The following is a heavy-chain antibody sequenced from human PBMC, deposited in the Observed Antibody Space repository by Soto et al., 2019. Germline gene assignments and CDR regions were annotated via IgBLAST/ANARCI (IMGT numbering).Heavy chain of an antibody. V-gene: IGHV3-23*01. J-gene: IGHJ4*02. CDR1: GFTFSNYA. CDR3: AKELYDFWSGVSDY. CDR2: ISDSGGST. Sequence: GGSLRLSCAASGFTFSNYAMSWVRQAPGKGLEWVSAISDSGGSTYYADSVKGLFIISRDNSKNTLNLQMNSLRAEDTAVYYCAKELYDFWSGVSDYWGQGTLVTVSS. D-gene: IGHD3-3*01.